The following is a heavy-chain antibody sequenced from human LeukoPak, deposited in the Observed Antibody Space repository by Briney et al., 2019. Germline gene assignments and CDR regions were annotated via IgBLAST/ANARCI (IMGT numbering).Heavy chain of an antibody. CDR2: ISGSGGNT. CDR3: AKGTYYDFWSGYLFDY. D-gene: IGHD3-3*01. CDR1: GFTFSSYA. J-gene: IGHJ4*02. Sequence: GGSLTLSCAASGFTFSSYAMSWLRQAPGQGLEWVSAISGSGGNTYYADSVKGRFTISRDNSKNTLYLQMNSLRAKDTAVYYCAKGTYYDFWSGYLFDYWGQGTLVTVSS. V-gene: IGHV3-23*01.